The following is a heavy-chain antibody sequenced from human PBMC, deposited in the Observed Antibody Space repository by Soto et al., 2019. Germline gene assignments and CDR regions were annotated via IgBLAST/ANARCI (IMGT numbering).Heavy chain of an antibody. V-gene: IGHV3-7*01. J-gene: IGHJ4*02. CDR1: GFTFSSYW. CDR3: ARGWAALDY. D-gene: IGHD2-15*01. CDR2: IHEDGGEK. Sequence: GGSLRLSCAASGFTFSSYWMTWVRQAPGKGLEWVANIHEDGGEKYYVDSVKVRFTISRDNAKNSLYLQMNSLRVEDTAVYYCARGWAALDYWGQGALVTVSS.